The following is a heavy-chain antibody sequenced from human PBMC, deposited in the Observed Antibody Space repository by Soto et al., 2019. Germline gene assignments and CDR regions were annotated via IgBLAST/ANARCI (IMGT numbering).Heavy chain of an antibody. D-gene: IGHD6-19*01. CDR3: DKNTGWPDSQYNY. V-gene: IGHV4-4*02. CDR2: IHQSGVT. J-gene: IGHJ4*02. Sequence: QVQLQVSGPGLVALSGALSLSWTVFGDSVRTDFYRDHWWTWVRQFPGGRLEWIGEIHQSGVTNFTPSLKSRLTISADSPKNQSSLSLHSVTAANTATYNCDKNTGWPDSQYNYWGQGALVTISS. CDR1: GDSVRTDFYRDHW.